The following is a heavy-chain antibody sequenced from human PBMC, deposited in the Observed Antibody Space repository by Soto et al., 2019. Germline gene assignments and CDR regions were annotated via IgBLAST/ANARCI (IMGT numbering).Heavy chain of an antibody. CDR1: GFTFSSYW. V-gene: IGHV3-7*03. J-gene: IGHJ6*02. Sequence: EVQLVESGGGLVQPGGSLRLSCAASGFTFSSYWMSWDRQAPGKGLEWVANIKQDGSEKYYVDSVKGRFTISRDNAKNSLYLQMNSLRAEDTAVYYCARDSRGTGWCFKYYYYGMDVWGQGTTVTVSS. D-gene: IGHD6-19*01. CDR3: ARDSRGTGWCFKYYYYGMDV. CDR2: IKQDGSEK.